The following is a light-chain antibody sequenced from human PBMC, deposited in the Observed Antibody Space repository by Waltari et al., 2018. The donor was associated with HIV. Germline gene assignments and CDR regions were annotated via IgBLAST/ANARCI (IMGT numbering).Light chain of an antibody. CDR1: SSNIGTEN. V-gene: IGLV1-44*01. CDR2: NTH. J-gene: IGLJ2*01. Sequence: QSVVTQPPSASGTPGQRVTISCSGSSSNIGTENVNWYQQFPGTAPKLLIFNTHQRPSGVPDLFSGSKSGTSASLAISGFRSEDEADYYCATWDDSLNVVFFGGGTKLTVL. CDR3: ATWDDSLNVVF.